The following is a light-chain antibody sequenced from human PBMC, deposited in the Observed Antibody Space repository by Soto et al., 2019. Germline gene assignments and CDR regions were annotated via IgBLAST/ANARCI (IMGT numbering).Light chain of an antibody. CDR3: SSYTSSKGV. Sequence: QSALTQPASVSGSPGQSITISCTGTSSDVGGYNYVSWYQQHPGKAPKLMIYEVSNRPSGVSNRFSGSKSGNTASLTISGLQAEDEADYYCSSYTSSKGVFGNGTKVTVL. CDR1: SSDVGGYNY. J-gene: IGLJ1*01. CDR2: EVS. V-gene: IGLV2-14*01.